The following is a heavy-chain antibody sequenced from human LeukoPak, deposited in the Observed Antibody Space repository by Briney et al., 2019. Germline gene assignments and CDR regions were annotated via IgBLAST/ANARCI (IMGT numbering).Heavy chain of an antibody. CDR2: IYYSGST. Sequence: PSQTLSLTCTVSGGSISSSSYYWGWIRQPPGKGLEWIGSIYYSGSTYYNPSLKSRVTISVDTSKNQFSLKLSSVTAADTAVYYCARQAWELLHALDYWGQGTLVTVSS. CDR1: GGSISSSSYY. D-gene: IGHD1-26*01. CDR3: ARQAWELLHALDY. V-gene: IGHV4-39*01. J-gene: IGHJ4*02.